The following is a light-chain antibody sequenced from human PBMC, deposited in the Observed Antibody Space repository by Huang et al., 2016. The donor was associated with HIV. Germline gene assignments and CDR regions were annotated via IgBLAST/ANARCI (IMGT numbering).Light chain of an antibody. Sequence: EIVLTQSPGTLSLSPGERVILSCRASQSVSSTFLAWYQQQSGQAPRLLIYGASSRATGIPDRFSGSGFGTDFTLTISRLEPEDYAVYYCQQYGTSPYTFGQGTKLEIK. CDR1: QSVSSTF. V-gene: IGKV3-20*01. J-gene: IGKJ2*01. CDR3: QQYGTSPYT. CDR2: GAS.